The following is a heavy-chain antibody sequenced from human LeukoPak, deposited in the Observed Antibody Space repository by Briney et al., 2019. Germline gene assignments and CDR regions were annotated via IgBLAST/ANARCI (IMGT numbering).Heavy chain of an antibody. J-gene: IGHJ4*02. CDR1: GFTFSRYS. CDR2: ISRSSSTI. CDR3: ARDGGATMVRGVATYDS. D-gene: IGHD3-10*01. V-gene: IGHV3-48*04. Sequence: GGSLRLSCAASGFTFSRYSMNWVRQAPGKGLEWVSYISRSSSTIHYADSVKGRFTISRDNAKSSLFLQMNSLRAEDTAVYYCARDGGATMVRGVATYDSWGQGTLVTVSS.